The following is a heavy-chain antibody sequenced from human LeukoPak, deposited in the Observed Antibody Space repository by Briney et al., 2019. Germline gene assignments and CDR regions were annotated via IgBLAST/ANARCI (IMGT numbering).Heavy chain of an antibody. Sequence: PGGSLRLSCAASGFTFSTYWMNWVRQAPGKGLEWVANIKQDGSIQYYVDSVRGRFTISRDNAKNSLYFQMNSLRAEDTAVYYCAGDISSSGGLEYWGQGTLVTVSS. CDR3: AGDISSSGGLEY. CDR2: IKQDGSIQ. J-gene: IGHJ4*02. D-gene: IGHD6-6*01. CDR1: GFTFSTYW. V-gene: IGHV3-7*04.